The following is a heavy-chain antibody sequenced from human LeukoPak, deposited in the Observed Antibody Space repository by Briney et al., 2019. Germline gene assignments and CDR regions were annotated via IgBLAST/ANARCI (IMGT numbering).Heavy chain of an antibody. CDR1: GFIFNSCS. J-gene: IGHJ3*02. CDR2: ISSSSSYK. Sequence: PGGSLRLSCAASGFIFNSCSMNWVRQAPGKGLEWVSAISSSSSYKFNADSVKGRFTISRDNARNLLHLQMNSLRAEDTAVYYCVRDNRDAFDIWGQGTMVTVSS. CDR3: VRDNRDAFDI. V-gene: IGHV3-21*01.